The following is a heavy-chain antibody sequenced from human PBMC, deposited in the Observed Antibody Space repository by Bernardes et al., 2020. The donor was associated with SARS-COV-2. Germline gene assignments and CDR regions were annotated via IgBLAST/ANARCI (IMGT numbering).Heavy chain of an antibody. Sequence: EGSLCLSCAASGITFSSSAMSWVRQAPGKGLEWVSSISGSGRGDSTYYADSVKGRFTISRDNSKNTMYLQMNSLSAEDTAVYYYAKEPEWLSLSYFDYWGQGTLVTVSS. CDR2: ISGSGRGDST. J-gene: IGHJ4*02. CDR1: GITFSSSA. CDR3: AKEPEWLSLSYFDY. V-gene: IGHV3-23*01. D-gene: IGHD3-3*01.